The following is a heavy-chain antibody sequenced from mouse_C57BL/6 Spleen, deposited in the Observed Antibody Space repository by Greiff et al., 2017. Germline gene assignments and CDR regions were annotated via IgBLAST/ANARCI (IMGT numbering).Heavy chain of an antibody. V-gene: IGHV5-4*01. CDR3: ARDYYGSSPNFDY. J-gene: IGHJ2*01. Sequence: EVQLVESGGGLVKPGGSLKLSCAASGFTFSSYAMSWVRQTPEKRLAWVATISDGGSYTYYPDNVKGRFTISRDNAKNNLYLQMSHLKSEDTAMYYCARDYYGSSPNFDYWGQGTTLTVSS. D-gene: IGHD1-1*01. CDR1: GFTFSSYA. CDR2: ISDGGSYT.